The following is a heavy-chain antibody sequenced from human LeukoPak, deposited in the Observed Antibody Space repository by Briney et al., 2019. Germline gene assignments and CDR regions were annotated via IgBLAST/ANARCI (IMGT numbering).Heavy chain of an antibody. Sequence: SETLSLTCTVSGGSISSYYWSWFRQPPGKGLEWIGYIYYSGSTNYNPSLKSRVTISVDTSKNQFSLKLSSVTAADTAVYYCARSVVVVAATSYYYGMDVWGQGTTVTVSS. CDR1: GGSISSYY. CDR3: ARSVVVVAATSYYYGMDV. CDR2: IYYSGST. J-gene: IGHJ6*02. D-gene: IGHD2-15*01. V-gene: IGHV4-59*08.